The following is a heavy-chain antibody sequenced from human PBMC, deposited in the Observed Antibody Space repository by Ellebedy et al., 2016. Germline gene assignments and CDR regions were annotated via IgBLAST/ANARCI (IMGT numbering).Heavy chain of an antibody. CDR2: IYNSGYT. CDR1: GGSISSGDYY. Sequence: SETLSLXXTVSGGSISSGDYYWSWIRQPPGKGLEWMGYIYNSGYTDYNPSLKSRTTISVDTSKNQFSLKLSSVTAADTGVYFCVRGGGLRWLYFDHWGQGTLVTVSS. CDR3: VRGGGLRWLYFDH. J-gene: IGHJ4*02. V-gene: IGHV4-30-4*01. D-gene: IGHD4-23*01.